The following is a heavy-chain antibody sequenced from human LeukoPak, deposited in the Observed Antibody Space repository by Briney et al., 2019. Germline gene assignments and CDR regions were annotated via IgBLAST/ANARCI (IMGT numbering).Heavy chain of an antibody. Sequence: GGSLRLSCAASGFTFSSYSMNWVRQAPGKGLEWVSSISSSSSYIYYADSVKGRFTISRDNAKNSLYLQMNSLRAEDTAVCYCATYGDYAPYYYGMDVWGKGTTVTVSS. V-gene: IGHV3-21*01. CDR2: ISSSSSYI. J-gene: IGHJ6*04. CDR1: GFTFSSYS. CDR3: ATYGDYAPYYYGMDV. D-gene: IGHD4-17*01.